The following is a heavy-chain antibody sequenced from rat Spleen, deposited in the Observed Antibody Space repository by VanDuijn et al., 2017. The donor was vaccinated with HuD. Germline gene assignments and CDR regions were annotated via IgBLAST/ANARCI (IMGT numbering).Heavy chain of an antibody. CDR2: ISYDGGNT. D-gene: IGHD1-11*01. V-gene: IGHV5-20*01. CDR3: AKGNYEFAY. J-gene: IGHJ3*01. CDR1: GLSFSNYD. Sequence: EVQLVKSGGGLVQPGRSLKLSCAASGLSFSNYDMAWVRQAPTKGLEWVASISYDGGNTYYRDSVKGRFTISRDNAKSSLYLQMDSLRSEDTSTYYCAKGNYEFAYWGQGTLVTVSS.